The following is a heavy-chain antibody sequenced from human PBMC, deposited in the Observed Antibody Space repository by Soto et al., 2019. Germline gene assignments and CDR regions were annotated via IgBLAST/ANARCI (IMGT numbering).Heavy chain of an antibody. J-gene: IGHJ5*02. V-gene: IGHV3-23*01. D-gene: IGHD3-3*01. CDR1: GFTFSSYA. CDR3: AKVTSRGGNYDFWSNDNWFDP. Sequence: GGSLRLSCAASGFTFSSYAMSWVRQAPGKGLEWVSAISGSGGSTYYAGSVKGRFTISRDNSKNTLYLQMNSLRAEDTAVYYCAKVTSRGGNYDFWSNDNWFDPWGQGTLVTVSS. CDR2: ISGSGGST.